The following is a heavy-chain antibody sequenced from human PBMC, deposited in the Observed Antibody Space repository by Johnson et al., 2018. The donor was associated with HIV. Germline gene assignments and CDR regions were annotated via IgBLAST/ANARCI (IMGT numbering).Heavy chain of an antibody. CDR1: GFTFSSYA. CDR2: ISGSAIST. V-gene: IGHV3-23*04. D-gene: IGHD6-13*01. Sequence: VQLVESGGGVVQPGRSLRLSCAASGFTFSSYAMHWVRQAPGKGLEWVSAISGSAISTYYADSVKGRFTISRDNSKNTLYLQMNSLRVEDTAVYYCAKELAADGVDAFDIWGQGTMVTVS. CDR3: AKELAADGVDAFDI. J-gene: IGHJ3*02.